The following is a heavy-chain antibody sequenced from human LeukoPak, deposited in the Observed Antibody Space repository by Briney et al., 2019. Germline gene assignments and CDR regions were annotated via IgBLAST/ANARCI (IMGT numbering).Heavy chain of an antibody. Sequence: SVKVSCKASGGTFTSYAISWVRQAPGQGLEWMGGIIPIFGTANYAQKFQGRVTITADESTSTAYMELSRLRSEDTAVYYCAGVAMYSSSWNLDYWGQGTLVTGSS. J-gene: IGHJ4*02. V-gene: IGHV1-69*13. CDR3: AGVAMYSSSWNLDY. CDR1: GGTFTSYA. D-gene: IGHD6-13*01. CDR2: IIPIFGTA.